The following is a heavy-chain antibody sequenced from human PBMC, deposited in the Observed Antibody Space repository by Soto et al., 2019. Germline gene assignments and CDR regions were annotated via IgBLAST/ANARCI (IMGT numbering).Heavy chain of an antibody. CDR2: INAGNGNT. CDR1: GYTFTSYA. J-gene: IGHJ6*02. D-gene: IGHD2-2*01. Sequence: GASVKVSCKASGYTFTSYAMHWVRQAPGQRLEWMGWINAGNGNTKYSQKFQVRVTITRDKSASPAYMELSSLRSEDTAVYYCARVSSSTEYYYYSIDVWGQGITVTVSS. CDR3: ARVSSSTEYYYYSIDV. V-gene: IGHV1-3*01.